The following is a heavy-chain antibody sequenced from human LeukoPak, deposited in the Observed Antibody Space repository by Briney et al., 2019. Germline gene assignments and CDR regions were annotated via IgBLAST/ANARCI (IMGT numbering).Heavy chain of an antibody. D-gene: IGHD3-10*01. J-gene: IGHJ4*02. V-gene: IGHV1-46*01. CDR3: ATGAPITMVRGVIKRAYYFDY. Sequence: ASVKISCKASGYTFTNYYLHWVRQAPGQGLEWMGVINPSGGSTTYAQKFQGRVTMTEDTSTDTAYMELSSLRSEDTAVYYCATGAPITMVRGVIKRAYYFDYWGQGTLVTVSS. CDR2: INPSGGST. CDR1: GYTFTNYY.